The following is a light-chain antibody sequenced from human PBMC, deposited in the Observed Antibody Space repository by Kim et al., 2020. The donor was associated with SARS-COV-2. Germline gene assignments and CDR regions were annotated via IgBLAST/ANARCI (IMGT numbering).Light chain of an antibody. CDR1: QNIRSN. CDR2: GAS. Sequence: EIVMTQSPAPLSVSPGERATLSCRASQNIRSNLAWYQQIPGQAPRLLIHGASNRATGIPARFSGSGSGTEFTLTINSLQSDDFAIYYCLQYNNWPPWTFGQGTKVDIK. J-gene: IGKJ1*01. CDR3: LQYNNWPPWT. V-gene: IGKV3-15*01.